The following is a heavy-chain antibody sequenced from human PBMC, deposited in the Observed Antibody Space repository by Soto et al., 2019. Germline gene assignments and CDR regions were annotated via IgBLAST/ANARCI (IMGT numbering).Heavy chain of an antibody. D-gene: IGHD3-22*01. CDR3: ARAYDRTPGIY. V-gene: IGHV3-7*04. CDR2: IKHDGSER. J-gene: IGHJ4*02. CDR1: GFTFSGYW. Sequence: EVQLVESGGGLVQPGGSLRLSCAASGFTFSGYWMSWVRQAPGKGLEWVANIKHDGSERYYVDSVEGRFTISKDNAKNSLYLQLNSLRAEDTAVYYCARAYDRTPGIYWGQGTLVTVSS.